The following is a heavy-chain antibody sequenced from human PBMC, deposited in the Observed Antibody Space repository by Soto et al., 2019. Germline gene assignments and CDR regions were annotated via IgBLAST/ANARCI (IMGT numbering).Heavy chain of an antibody. V-gene: IGHV1-2*02. Sequence: GASVKVSCKASGYTSTGYYMHWVRQAPGQGLEWMGWINPNSGGTNYAQKFQGRVTMTRDTSISTAYMELSRLRSDDTAVYYCAREVAAAAKNNWFDPWGQGTLVTVSS. CDR1: GYTSTGYY. CDR2: INPNSGGT. J-gene: IGHJ5*02. D-gene: IGHD6-13*01. CDR3: AREVAAAAKNNWFDP.